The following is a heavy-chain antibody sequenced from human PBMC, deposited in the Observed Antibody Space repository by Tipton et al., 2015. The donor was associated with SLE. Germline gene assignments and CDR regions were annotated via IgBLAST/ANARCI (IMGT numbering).Heavy chain of an antibody. CDR2: INHSGSTNHSGST. D-gene: IGHD4-17*01. Sequence: TLSLTCAVYGGSFSGYYRSWIRQPPGKGLEWIGEINHSGSTNHSGSTKYDPSLKSRVTISVDTSQNQFSLKLSSVTAADTAVYYCARLYGDYSAFDYWGQGTLGTVSS. J-gene: IGHJ4*02. CDR1: GGSFSGYY. CDR3: ARLYGDYSAFDY. V-gene: IGHV4-34*01.